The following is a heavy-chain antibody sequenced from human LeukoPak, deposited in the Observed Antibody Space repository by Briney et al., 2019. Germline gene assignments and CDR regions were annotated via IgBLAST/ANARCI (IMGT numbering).Heavy chain of an antibody. CDR2: FDPEDGET. CDR1: GYTLTELS. Sequence: ASVTVSCKVSGYTLTELSMHWVRQAPGKGLEWMGGFDPEDGETIYAQKFQGRVTMTEDTSTDTAYMELSSLRSEDTAVYYCATASSSGYYKWFDPWGQGTLVTVSS. CDR3: ATASSSGYYKWFDP. J-gene: IGHJ5*02. D-gene: IGHD3-22*01. V-gene: IGHV1-24*01.